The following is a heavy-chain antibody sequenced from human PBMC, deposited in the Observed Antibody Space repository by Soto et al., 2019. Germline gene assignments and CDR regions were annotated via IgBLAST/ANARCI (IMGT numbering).Heavy chain of an antibody. CDR3: ANLRVEHSRLRYFDWLLRFDY. V-gene: IGHV1-69*02. D-gene: IGHD3-9*01. CDR1: GGTFSSYT. Sequence: SVKVSCKASGGTFSSYTISWVRQAPGQGLEWMGRIIPILGIANYAQKFQGRVTITADKSTSTAYMELSSLRSEDTAVYYCANLRVEHSRLRYFDWLLRFDYWGQGTLVTVSS. J-gene: IGHJ4*02. CDR2: IIPILGIA.